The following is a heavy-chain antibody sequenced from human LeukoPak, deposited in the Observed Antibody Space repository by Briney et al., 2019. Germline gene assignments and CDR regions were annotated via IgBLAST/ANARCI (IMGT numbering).Heavy chain of an antibody. V-gene: IGHV3-11*01. Sequence: PGGSLRLSCAASGFTFSDCYMSWIRQAPGKGLEWVSDISPGGSSISYADSVKGRFTISRDNAKSSLYLQMNNLRVEDTAVYYCARRSSLDYWGQGALVTVSS. CDR2: ISPGGSSI. D-gene: IGHD6-13*01. J-gene: IGHJ4*02. CDR1: GFTFSDCY. CDR3: ARRSSLDY.